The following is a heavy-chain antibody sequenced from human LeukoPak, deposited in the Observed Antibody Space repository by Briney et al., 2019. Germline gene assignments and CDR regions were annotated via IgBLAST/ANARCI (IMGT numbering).Heavy chain of an antibody. CDR1: GYTFTSYD. V-gene: IGHV1-8*01. D-gene: IGHD5-18*01. J-gene: IGHJ6*02. CDR3: ARGHVIQLWDPYYYYGMDV. CDR2: MNPNSGNT. Sequence: GASVKVSCKASGYTFTSYDINWVRQATGQGLEWMGWMNPNSGNTGYAQKFLGRVTMTRNTSISTAYMELSSLRSEDTAVYYCARGHVIQLWDPYYYYGMDVWGQGTTVTVSS.